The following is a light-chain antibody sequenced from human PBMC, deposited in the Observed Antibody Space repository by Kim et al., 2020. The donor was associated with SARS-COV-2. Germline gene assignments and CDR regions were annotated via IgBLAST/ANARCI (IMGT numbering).Light chain of an antibody. V-gene: IGLV2-14*03. CDR1: SSDVGAYNY. J-gene: IGLJ3*02. Sequence: QSALTQPASVSGSPGQSITISCTGTSSDVGAYNYVSWYQQNPGKAPKLMIYYVSERPSGVSNRFSGSKSGNTASLTISGLQAEDEADYYCSSYRNSNNWVFGGGTQLTVL. CDR3: SSYRNSNNWV. CDR2: YVS.